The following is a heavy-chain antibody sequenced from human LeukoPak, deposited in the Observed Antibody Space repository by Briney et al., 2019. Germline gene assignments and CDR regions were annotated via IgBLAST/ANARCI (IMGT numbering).Heavy chain of an antibody. Sequence: ASVKVSCKASGYTFTSFYMDWVRQAPGQGLEWMGWISAYNGNTNYAQKLQGRVTMTTDTSTSTAYMELRSLRSDDTAVYYCARGSYYDSSGYRHWGQGTLVTVSS. CDR2: ISAYNGNT. CDR1: GYTFTSFY. CDR3: ARGSYYDSSGYRH. D-gene: IGHD3-22*01. V-gene: IGHV1-18*04. J-gene: IGHJ4*02.